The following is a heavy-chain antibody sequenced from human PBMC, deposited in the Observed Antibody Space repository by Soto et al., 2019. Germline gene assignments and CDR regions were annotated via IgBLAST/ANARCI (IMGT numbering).Heavy chain of an antibody. CDR1: GFTFSSYS. CDR3: ARDRSSSNWFDP. J-gene: IGHJ5*02. V-gene: IGHV3-21*01. D-gene: IGHD6-6*01. Sequence: GGSLRLSCAASGFTFSSYSMNWVRQAPGKGLEWVSSISSSSSYIYYADSVKGRFTISRDNAKNSLYLQMNSLRAEDTAVYYCARDRSSSNWFDPWGQGTLVTVSS. CDR2: ISSSSSYI.